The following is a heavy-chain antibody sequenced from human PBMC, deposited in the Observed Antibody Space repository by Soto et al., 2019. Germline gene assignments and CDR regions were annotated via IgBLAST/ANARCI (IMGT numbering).Heavy chain of an antibody. CDR3: AKDRGSGSYAANYYYSGMDV. CDR2: INWNSGSI. D-gene: IGHD3-10*01. V-gene: IGHV3-9*01. CDR1: GFTFDDYA. Sequence: PGGSLRLSCAASGFTFDDYAMHWVRQAPGKGLEWVSGINWNSGSIGYADSVKDRFTISRDNAKTSLYLQMNSLRAEDTALYYCAKDRGSGSYAANYYYSGMDVWGEGTTVTVSS. J-gene: IGHJ6*04.